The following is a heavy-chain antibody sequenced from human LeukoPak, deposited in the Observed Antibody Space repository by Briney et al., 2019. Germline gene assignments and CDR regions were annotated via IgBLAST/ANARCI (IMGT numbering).Heavy chain of an antibody. V-gene: IGHV3-23*01. CDR1: GFTFSSYW. D-gene: IGHD5-18*01. CDR3: AKDVRGYSYGPPYYYYYMDV. CDR2: ISGSGGST. J-gene: IGHJ6*03. Sequence: PGGSLRLSCAASGFTFSSYWMQWVRQAPGKGLERVSAISGSGGSTYYADSVKGRFTISRDNSKNTLYLQMNSLRAEDTAVYYCAKDVRGYSYGPPYYYYYMDVWGKGTTVTVSS.